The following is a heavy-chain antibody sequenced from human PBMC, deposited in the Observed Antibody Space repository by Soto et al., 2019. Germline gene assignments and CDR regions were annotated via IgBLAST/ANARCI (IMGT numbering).Heavy chain of an antibody. CDR1: GGSISSGDYY. J-gene: IGHJ4*02. D-gene: IGHD5-18*01. CDR2: IYYSGST. V-gene: IGHV4-30-4*01. CDR3: ARDRGYSYGYDD. Sequence: SETLSLTCTVSGGSISSGDYYWSWIRQPPGKGLEWIGYIYYSGSTYYNPSLKSRVTISVDTSKNQFSLKLSSVTAADTAVYYCARDRGYSYGYDDWGQGTLVTVSS.